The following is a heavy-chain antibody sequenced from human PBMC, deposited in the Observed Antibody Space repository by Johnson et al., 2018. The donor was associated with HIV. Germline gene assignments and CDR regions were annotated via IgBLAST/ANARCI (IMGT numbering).Heavy chain of an antibody. V-gene: IGHV3-33*01. Sequence: QVQLVESGGGVVQPGRSLRLSCAASGFTFSTYGMHWVRQAPGKGLEWVAVMWYDGSNKYYADSVKGRFTISRDNSKNTLYLQMNSLRAEDTAVYYCARDGDNPRIWGQGTMVTVSS. J-gene: IGHJ3*02. CDR2: MWYDGSNK. CDR3: ARDGDNPRI. D-gene: IGHD7-27*01. CDR1: GFTFSTYG.